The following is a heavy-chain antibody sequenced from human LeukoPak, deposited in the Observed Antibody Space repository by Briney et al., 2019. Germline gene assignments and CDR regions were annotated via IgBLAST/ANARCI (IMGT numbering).Heavy chain of an antibody. CDR2: IYTSGST. CDR3: ARGSFSGTFYYFDY. D-gene: IGHD1-26*01. CDR1: GGSISSYY. V-gene: IGHV4-4*07. J-gene: IGHJ4*02. Sequence: SETLSLTCTVSGGSISSYYWSWIRQPAGKGLEWIGRIYTSGSTNYNPSLKSRVTMSVDTSKNQFSLKLSSVTAADTAVYYCARGSFSGTFYYFDYWGQGTLVIVSS.